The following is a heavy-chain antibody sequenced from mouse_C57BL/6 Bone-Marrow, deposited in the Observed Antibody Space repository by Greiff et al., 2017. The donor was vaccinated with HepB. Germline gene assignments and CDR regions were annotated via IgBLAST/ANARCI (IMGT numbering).Heavy chain of an antibody. Sequence: EVQGVESGEGLVKPGGSLKLSCAASGFTFSSYAMSWVRQTPEKRLEWVAYISSGGDYIYYADTVKGRFTISRDKARNTLYLQMSSLKSEDTAMYYCTRTDYYGSSSWFAYWGQGTLVTVSA. D-gene: IGHD1-1*01. V-gene: IGHV5-9-1*02. CDR1: GFTFSSYA. CDR3: TRTDYYGSSSWFAY. CDR2: ISSGGDYI. J-gene: IGHJ3*01.